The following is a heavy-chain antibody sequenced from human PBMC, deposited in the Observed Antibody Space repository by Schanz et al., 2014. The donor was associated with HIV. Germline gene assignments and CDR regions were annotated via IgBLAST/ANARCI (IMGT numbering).Heavy chain of an antibody. Sequence: QVQLVESGGGVVQPGRSLRLSCAASGFTFSSYGMHWVRQAPGKGLEWVAVIWYDGSNKYYADSVKGRFTISRDNSKNTLYLQMNSLRAEDTAVYYCASTIYPYSSSSDYYYGMDVWGQGTTVSVSS. CDR3: ASTIYPYSSSSDYYYGMDV. V-gene: IGHV3-33*01. J-gene: IGHJ6*02. CDR2: IWYDGSNK. CDR1: GFTFSSYG. D-gene: IGHD6-6*01.